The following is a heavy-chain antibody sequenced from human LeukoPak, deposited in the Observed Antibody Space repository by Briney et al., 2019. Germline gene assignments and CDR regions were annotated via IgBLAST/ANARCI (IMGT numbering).Heavy chain of an antibody. CDR3: ARDGYCSNVSRHGSYDY. J-gene: IGHJ4*02. CDR1: SFIFCKYS. D-gene: IGHD2-2*03. Sequence: GGSLTLSCAACSFIFCKYSMLWLPRAPGKGREGVSYIGSSSDTKYYADSVKGRFTISSDNAKNSLYLQINSLRDEGTAVYYCARDGYCSNVSRHGSYDYWGQGNLVTVSS. CDR2: IGSSSDTK. V-gene: IGHV3-48*02.